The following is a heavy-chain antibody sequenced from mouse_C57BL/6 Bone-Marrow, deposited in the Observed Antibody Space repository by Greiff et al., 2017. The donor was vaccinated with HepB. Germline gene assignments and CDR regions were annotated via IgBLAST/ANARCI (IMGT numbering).Heavy chain of an antibody. Sequence: VQLQQPGAELVKPGASVKMSCKASGYTFTSYWITWVKQRPGQGLEWIGDIYPGSGSTNYNEKFKSKATLTVDTSSSTAYMQLSSLTSEDSAVYYCARFLYGEVYYFDYWGQGTTLTVSS. J-gene: IGHJ2*01. CDR3: ARFLYGEVYYFDY. V-gene: IGHV1-55*01. CDR1: GYTFTSYW. D-gene: IGHD1-1*01. CDR2: IYPGSGST.